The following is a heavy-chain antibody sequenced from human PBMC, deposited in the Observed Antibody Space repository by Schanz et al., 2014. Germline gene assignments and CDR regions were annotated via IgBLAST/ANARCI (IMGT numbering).Heavy chain of an antibody. CDR3: AREYKWNYNDYYDMDV. J-gene: IGHJ6*02. D-gene: IGHD1-7*01. CDR1: GFTFSSYA. Sequence: EVQLLESGGGLVQPGGSLRLSCAASGFTFSSYAMSWVRQAPGKGLEWVSAISGSGGDTYYADSVKGRFTISRDNSKNTLYLQMNSLRAEDTAVYYCAREYKWNYNDYYDMDVWGQGTMVTVSS. CDR2: ISGSGGDT. V-gene: IGHV3-23*01.